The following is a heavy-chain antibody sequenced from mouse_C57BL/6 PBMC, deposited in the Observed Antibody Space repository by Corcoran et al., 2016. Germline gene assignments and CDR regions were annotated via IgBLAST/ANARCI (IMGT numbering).Heavy chain of an antibody. V-gene: IGHV9-3*01. Sequence: QIQLEQSGPELKKPGETVKISCKASGYTFTTYGMSWVKQAPGKGLKWMGWINTYSGVPTYADDFKGRFAFSLETSASTAYLQINNLKNEDTATYFCARGERYFDVWGTGTTVTVSS. J-gene: IGHJ1*03. CDR1: GYTFTTYG. CDR2: INTYSGVP. CDR3: ARGERYFDV.